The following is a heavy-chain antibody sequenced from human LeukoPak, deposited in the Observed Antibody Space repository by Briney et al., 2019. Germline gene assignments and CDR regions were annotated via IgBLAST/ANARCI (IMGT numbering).Heavy chain of an antibody. CDR3: VKDLSDRDVDY. V-gene: IGHV3-64D*06. CDR2: ISKNGGNT. D-gene: IGHD2-21*02. Sequence: PGGSLRLSRLGSGFTFSWYGMNWVRQAPGRGLEYVSAISKNGGNTYYVDSVKGRFTISRDNSKNTLYLQMNSLRVEDTAVYFCVKDLSDRDVDYWGQGTLVTVSS. CDR1: GFTFSWYG. J-gene: IGHJ4*02.